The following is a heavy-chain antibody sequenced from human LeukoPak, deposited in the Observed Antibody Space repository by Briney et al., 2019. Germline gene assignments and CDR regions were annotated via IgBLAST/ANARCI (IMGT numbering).Heavy chain of an antibody. D-gene: IGHD3-22*01. CDR1: GYTFTSYA. V-gene: IGHV1-3*01. CDR3: AREYYDSSGYYYLYYYGMDV. Sequence: ASVKVSCKASGYTFTSYAMHWVRQAPAQRLEWMGWINAGIGNTKYSQKFQGRVTITRDTSASTAYMELSSLRSEDTAVYYCAREYYDSSGYYYLYYYGMDVWGQGTTVTVSS. CDR2: INAGIGNT. J-gene: IGHJ6*02.